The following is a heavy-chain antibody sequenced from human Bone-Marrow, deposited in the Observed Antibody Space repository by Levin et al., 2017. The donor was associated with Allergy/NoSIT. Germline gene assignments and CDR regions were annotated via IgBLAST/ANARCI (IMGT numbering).Heavy chain of an antibody. V-gene: IGHV3-30*18. CDR3: AKGTGNYYDTTGHFDF. J-gene: IGHJ4*02. CDR1: GFNFFNYG. CDR2: ISYDGGHD. Sequence: GESLKISCAASGFNFFNYGMHWVRQAPGKRLEWVATISYDGGHDYYADSVRGRFTISRDNSQRRVFLEMGSLRLDDTAVFYCAKGTGNYYDTTGHFDFWGRGTLVTVSS. D-gene: IGHD3-22*01.